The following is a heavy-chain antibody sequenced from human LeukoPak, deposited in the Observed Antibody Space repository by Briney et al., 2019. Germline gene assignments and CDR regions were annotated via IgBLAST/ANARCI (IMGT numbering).Heavy chain of an antibody. CDR2: IYPGDSDT. D-gene: IGHD6-13*01. J-gene: IGHJ5*02. V-gene: IGHV5-51*01. CDR1: GYSFTSHW. CDR3: ARLPQYSTSRNLYWFDP. Sequence: GESLKISCKGSGYSFTSHWIGWVRQMPGKGLEWMGIIYPGDSDTRYSPSFQGQVTISAVKSISTAFLQWSSLKASDTAMYYCARLPQYSTSRNLYWFDPWGQGTRVTVSS.